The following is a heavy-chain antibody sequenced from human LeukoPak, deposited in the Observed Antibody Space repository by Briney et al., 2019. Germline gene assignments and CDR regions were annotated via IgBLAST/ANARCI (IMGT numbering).Heavy chain of an antibody. J-gene: IGHJ4*02. CDR2: ISGSGGST. CDR1: GFTFSSYA. V-gene: IGHV3-23*01. Sequence: GGSLRLSCAASGFTFSSYAMSWVRQAPGKGLEWVSAISGSGGSTYYADSVKGRFTISRDNSKNTLYLQMNSLRAEDTAVYYRAISAYTYLARHHFDYWGQGTLVTDSS. D-gene: IGHD6-25*01. CDR3: AISAYTYLARHHFDY.